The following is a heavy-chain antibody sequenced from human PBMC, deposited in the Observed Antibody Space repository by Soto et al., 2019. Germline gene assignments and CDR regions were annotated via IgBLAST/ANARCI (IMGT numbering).Heavy chain of an antibody. J-gene: IGHJ4*02. CDR1: GGSIIDGQTY. D-gene: IGHD2-15*01. CDR3: ARDAPGVAPY. V-gene: IGHV4-31*03. Sequence: QVQLQESGPGLVKPSQTLSLTCTVSGGSIIDGQTYLNWIRQHPERGLEWMGYITDRGTTNYSPALKSRILISIHTSKNQFSLRMTSVTAADTAVYYCARDAPGVAPYWGQGTLVTVSS. CDR2: ITDRGTT.